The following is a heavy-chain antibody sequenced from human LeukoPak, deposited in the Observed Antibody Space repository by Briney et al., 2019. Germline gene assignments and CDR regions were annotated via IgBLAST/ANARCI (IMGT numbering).Heavy chain of an antibody. CDR3: ARDGGGPFDY. V-gene: IGHV3-33*08. CDR2: IWYDGSNK. CDR1: GFTVSSNY. Sequence: GGSLRLSCAASGFTVSSNYMSWVRQAPGKGLEWVAVIWYDGSNKYYADSVKGRFTISRDNSKNTLYLQMNSLRAEDTAVYYCARDGGGPFDYWGQGTLVTVSS. D-gene: IGHD2-15*01. J-gene: IGHJ4*02.